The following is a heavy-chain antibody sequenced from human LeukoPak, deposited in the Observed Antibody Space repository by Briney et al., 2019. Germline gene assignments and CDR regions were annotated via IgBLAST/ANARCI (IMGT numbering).Heavy chain of an antibody. CDR3: AKDLGPAFGEYLT. Sequence: GGSLRLSCVASGFTFSNYWMHWVRQVPGKGLVWVSRISTDGSSTNYADSVKGRFTISRDNSKNTLYLQMNSLRAEDTAVYYCAKDLGPAFGEYLTWGQGTLVTVSS. CDR1: GFTFSNYW. V-gene: IGHV3-74*01. D-gene: IGHD3-10*01. CDR2: ISTDGSST. J-gene: IGHJ4*02.